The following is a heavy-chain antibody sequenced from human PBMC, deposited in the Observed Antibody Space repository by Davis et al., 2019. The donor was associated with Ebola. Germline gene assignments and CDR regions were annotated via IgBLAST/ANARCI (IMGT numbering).Heavy chain of an antibody. CDR2: IIPIFGTA. J-gene: IGHJ4*02. CDR1: GGTFSSYA. CDR3: AREPTGYSSGWYVIDY. Sequence: SVKVSCKASGGTFSSYAISWVRQAPGQGLEWMGGIIPIFGTANYAQKFQGRVTITADESTSTAYMELRSLRSDDTAVYYCAREPTGYSSGWYVIDYWGQGTLVTVSS. D-gene: IGHD6-19*01. V-gene: IGHV1-69*13.